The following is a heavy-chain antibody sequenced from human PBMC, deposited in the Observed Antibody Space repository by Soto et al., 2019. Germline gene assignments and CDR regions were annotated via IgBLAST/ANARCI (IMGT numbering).Heavy chain of an antibody. CDR2: IYPDSGGT. CDR3: RVTGVSEVDY. CDR1: GYTFSGFY. D-gene: IGHD2-8*01. J-gene: IGHJ4*02. V-gene: IGHV1-2*02. Sequence: ASVKVSCKTSGYTFSGFYIHWVRQAPGQGLESMGWIYPDSGGTDYAQKFQGRVTMTRDTSISTTYMELSRLRSDDTAVYYCRVTGVSEVDYWGQGXLVTVYS.